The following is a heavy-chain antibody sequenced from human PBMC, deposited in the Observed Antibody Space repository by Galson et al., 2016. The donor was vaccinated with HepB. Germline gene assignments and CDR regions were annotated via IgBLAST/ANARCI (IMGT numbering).Heavy chain of an antibody. CDR2: ISYSGDSA. J-gene: IGHJ3*02. CDR1: GFIFSSYV. Sequence: SLRLSCAASGFIFSSYVMTWIRQPPGRGLEWVSSISYSGDSAYYADSVKGRFTISRDNSKNTLYLQMNSLRAEDTAIYYCAKEEADIGDAFDIWGQGTMVTVSS. V-gene: IGHV3-23*01. D-gene: IGHD5-12*01. CDR3: AKEEADIGDAFDI.